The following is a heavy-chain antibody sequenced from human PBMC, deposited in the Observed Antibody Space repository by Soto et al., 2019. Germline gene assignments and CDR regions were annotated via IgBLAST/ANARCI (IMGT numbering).Heavy chain of an antibody. Sequence: SGPTRVNPTQTLTLTCTVSGFSLSTSGVGVGWIRQPPGKALEWLALIYWDDDKRYSPSLKSRLTITKDTSKNQVVLTMTNMDPVDTATYYCAHRSLRYCSGGSCYSVGWFDPWGQGTLVTVSS. CDR2: IYWDDDK. CDR3: AHRSLRYCSGGSCYSVGWFDP. CDR1: GFSLSTSGVG. D-gene: IGHD2-15*01. V-gene: IGHV2-5*02. J-gene: IGHJ5*02.